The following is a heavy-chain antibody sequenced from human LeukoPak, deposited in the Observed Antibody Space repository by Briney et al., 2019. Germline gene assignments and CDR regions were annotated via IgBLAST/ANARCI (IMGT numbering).Heavy chain of an antibody. Sequence: GRSLRLSCAASGFTFDSYGMHWVPQAPGKGLEWVAVIWFDGGKKYYGDSVKGRFTISRDNSKDTLFLQMNSLRAEDTAVYYCRREQTPFYGDYGAFDIWGQGAMVTVSS. CDR3: RREQTPFYGDYGAFDI. D-gene: IGHD4-17*01. J-gene: IGHJ3*02. CDR1: GFTFDSYG. V-gene: IGHV3-33*01. CDR2: IWFDGGKK.